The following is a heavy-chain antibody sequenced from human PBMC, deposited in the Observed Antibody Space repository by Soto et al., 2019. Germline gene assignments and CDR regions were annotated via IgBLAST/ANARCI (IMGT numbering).Heavy chain of an antibody. CDR3: ARGPDTGAFDY. D-gene: IGHD7-27*01. J-gene: IGHJ4*02. CDR1: GYTFKVYF. CDR2: INHNNGDT. Sequence: QVQLVQSGAEVQKPGASVKVSCRASGYTFKVYFLHWMRQAPGPGLEWMGWINHNNGDTMYAQKFRGRVTMTRDTSIDTVYMDLSSLTSDDTAVYYCARGPDTGAFDYWGQGALVTVSS. V-gene: IGHV1-2*02.